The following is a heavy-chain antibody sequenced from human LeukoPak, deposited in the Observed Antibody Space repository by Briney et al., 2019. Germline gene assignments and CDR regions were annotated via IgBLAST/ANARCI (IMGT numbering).Heavy chain of an antibody. J-gene: IGHJ4*02. Sequence: GGSLRLSCAASGFTFSSYAMSWVRQAPGKGLEWVSAISGSGGSTYYADSVKGRFTISRDNSKNTLYLQMNGLRAEDTAVYYCAKDDDYGDYFDYWGQGTLVTVSS. V-gene: IGHV3-23*01. D-gene: IGHD4-17*01. CDR3: AKDDDYGDYFDY. CDR1: GFTFSSYA. CDR2: ISGSGGST.